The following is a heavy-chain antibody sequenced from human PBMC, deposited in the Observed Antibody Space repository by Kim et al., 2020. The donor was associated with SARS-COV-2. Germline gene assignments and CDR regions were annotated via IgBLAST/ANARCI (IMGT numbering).Heavy chain of an antibody. CDR3: ARKFDP. J-gene: IGHJ5*02. V-gene: IGHV4-39*01. Sequence: YYSGSIYDSASLKSQVTISVDTSKNQFSLKLSSVTAADTAVYYCARKFDPWGQGTLVTVSS. CDR2: YYSGSI.